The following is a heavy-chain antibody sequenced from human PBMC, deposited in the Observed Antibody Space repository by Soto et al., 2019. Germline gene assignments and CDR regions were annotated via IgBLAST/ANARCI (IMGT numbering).Heavy chain of an antibody. CDR1: GFTVSNNY. Sequence: EVQLVESGGGLIQPGGSLRLSCAVSGFTVSNNYMSWVRQAPGKGLEGVSVIYSGGYTAYGDSVKGRFTISRDNSKNTIYLQMNGLGAGAPPVFFFATPPGGGGYWGQGTLVTVSS. J-gene: IGHJ4*02. CDR2: IYSGGYT. CDR3: ATPPGGGGY. V-gene: IGHV3-53*01. D-gene: IGHD3-10*01.